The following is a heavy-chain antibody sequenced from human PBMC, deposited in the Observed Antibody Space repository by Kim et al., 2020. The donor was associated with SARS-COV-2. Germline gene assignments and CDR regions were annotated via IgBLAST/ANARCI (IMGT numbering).Heavy chain of an antibody. CDR1: GFTFSSYA. CDR2: ISGSGGST. D-gene: IGHD2-15*01. Sequence: GGSLRLSCAASGFTFSSYAMSWVRQAPGKGLEWVSAISGSGGSTYYADSVKGRFTISRDNSKNTLYLQMNSLRAEDTAVYYCAKVPPSRNYRYCSGGSCYTTFDYWGQGTLVTVSS. J-gene: IGHJ4*02. CDR3: AKVPPSRNYRYCSGGSCYTTFDY. V-gene: IGHV3-23*01.